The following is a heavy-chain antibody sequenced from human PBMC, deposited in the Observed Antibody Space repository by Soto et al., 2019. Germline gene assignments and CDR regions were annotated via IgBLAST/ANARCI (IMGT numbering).Heavy chain of an antibody. CDR2: INGSGAST. D-gene: IGHD1-26*01. CDR3: AKNSKGYSGRYFDY. CDR1: GFSFSGYA. V-gene: IGHV3-23*01. Sequence: EVQLLESGGGVGQPGGSLRLSCAATGFSFSGYAMSWVRQAAGKGLEWVSTINGSGASTFYADSVKGRFTISRDNSKNTCYLKINSLRAEDTAVYYCAKNSKGYSGRYFDYWGQGTLVTVSS. J-gene: IGHJ4*02.